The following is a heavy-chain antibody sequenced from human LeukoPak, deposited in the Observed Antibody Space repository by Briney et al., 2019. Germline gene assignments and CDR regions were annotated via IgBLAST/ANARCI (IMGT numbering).Heavy chain of an antibody. V-gene: IGHV3-30*03. CDR1: GFTFSGYG. CDR3: AILNAFDI. Sequence: GGSLRLSCAASGFTFSGYGMHWVRQAPGKGLEWVAVISYDGSNKYYADSVKGRFTISRDNSKNTLYLQMNSLRAEDTAVYYCAILNAFDIWGQGTMVTVSS. CDR2: ISYDGSNK. J-gene: IGHJ3*02.